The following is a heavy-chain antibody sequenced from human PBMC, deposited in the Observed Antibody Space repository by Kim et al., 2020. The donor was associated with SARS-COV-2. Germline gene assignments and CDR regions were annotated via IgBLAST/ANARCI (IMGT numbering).Heavy chain of an antibody. Sequence: ASVKVSCKASGYIFSSYYMHWVRQAPGQGLELMGIISPSGDITIYAQKFQGRLTMTRDTSTSTLYMELSSLRSEDTAVYYCAREQTRGFFNYWGQGTLVTVSS. V-gene: IGHV1-46*01. J-gene: IGHJ4*02. CDR3: AREQTRGFFNY. D-gene: IGHD3-3*01. CDR1: GYIFSSYY. CDR2: ISPSGDIT.